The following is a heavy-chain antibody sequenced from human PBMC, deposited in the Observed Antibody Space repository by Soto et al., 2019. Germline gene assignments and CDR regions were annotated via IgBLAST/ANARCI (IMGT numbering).Heavy chain of an antibody. D-gene: IGHD2-15*01. CDR1: GFTFSSYA. V-gene: IGHV3-30-3*01. CDR3: ARDQEGDIVVVVAVSGAFDI. J-gene: IGHJ3*02. Sequence: GGSLRLSCAASGFTFSSYAMHWVRQAPGKGLEWVAVISYDGSNKYYADSVKGRFTISRDNSKNTLYLQMNSLRAEDTAVYYCARDQEGDIVVVVAVSGAFDIWGQGTMVTVSS. CDR2: ISYDGSNK.